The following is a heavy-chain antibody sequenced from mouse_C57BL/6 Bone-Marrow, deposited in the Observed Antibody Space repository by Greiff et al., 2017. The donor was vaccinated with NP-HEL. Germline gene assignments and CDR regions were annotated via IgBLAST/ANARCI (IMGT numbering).Heavy chain of an antibody. J-gene: IGHJ1*03. D-gene: IGHD6-1*01. CDR2: IWWDDDK. Sequence: QVTLKESGPGILQPSQTLSLTCSFSGFSLSTFGMGVGWIRQPSGKGLEWLAPIWWDDDKYYNPALKSRLTISKDTSKNQVFLKIANVDTADTATYYCARMCPRSYWYFDVWGTGTTVTVSS. CDR3: ARMCPRSYWYFDV. V-gene: IGHV8-8*01. CDR1: GFSLSTFGMG.